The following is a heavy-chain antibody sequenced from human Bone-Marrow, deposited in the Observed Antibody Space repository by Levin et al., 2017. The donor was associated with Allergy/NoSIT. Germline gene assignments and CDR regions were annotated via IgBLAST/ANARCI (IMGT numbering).Heavy chain of an antibody. Sequence: GASVKVSCKASGYTFTRYGIGWVRQAPGQGLEWMGWISVHNGNTNYAQKVQGRVTMTTDTSTNTAYMELRSLRSDDTAVYYCARGWDYGDHSLRYDFDYWGQGTLVTVSS. CDR2: ISVHNGNT. CDR3: ARGWDYGDHSLRYDFDY. V-gene: IGHV1-18*01. CDR1: GYTFTRYG. J-gene: IGHJ4*02. D-gene: IGHD4-17*01.